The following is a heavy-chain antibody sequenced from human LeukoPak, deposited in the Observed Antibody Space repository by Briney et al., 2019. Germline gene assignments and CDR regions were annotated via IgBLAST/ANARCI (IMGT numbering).Heavy chain of an antibody. J-gene: IGHJ4*02. V-gene: IGHV1-8*01. CDR1: GYTFTSYD. Sequence: ASVKVSCKASGYTFTSYDINWVRQATGQGLEWMGWMNPNSGNTGYAQRFQGRVTMTRNTSISTAYMELSSLRSEDTAVYYCARGPLSGYYNRGRHDYWGQGTLVTVSS. D-gene: IGHD3-22*01. CDR2: MNPNSGNT. CDR3: ARGPLSGYYNRGRHDY.